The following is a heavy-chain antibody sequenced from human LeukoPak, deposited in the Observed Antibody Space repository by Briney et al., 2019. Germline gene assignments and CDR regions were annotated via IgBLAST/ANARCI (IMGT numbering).Heavy chain of an antibody. V-gene: IGHV3-53*05. CDR3: ARGGTPGYSTGWIDY. CDR1: GFTVGSNY. Sequence: GGSLRLSCAASGFTVGSNYMSWVRQAPGKGLEWVSVLYGGGSTYYADSVKGRFTISRDNSKNTLYLQMNSLRGEDTAVYYCARGGTPGYSTGWIDYWGQGTLVTVSS. D-gene: IGHD6-19*01. J-gene: IGHJ4*02. CDR2: LYGGGST.